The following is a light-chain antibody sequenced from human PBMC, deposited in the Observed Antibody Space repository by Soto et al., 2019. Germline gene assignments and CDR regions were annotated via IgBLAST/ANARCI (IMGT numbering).Light chain of an antibody. CDR3: SSYAASNNLV. J-gene: IGLJ2*01. CDR2: EVS. V-gene: IGLV2-8*01. CDR1: SSDVGGYNY. Sequence: QSVLTQPPSASGSPGQSVTISCSGTSSDVGGYNYVSWYQQHPGKAPKLMIYEVSKRPSGVPDRSSGSKSGNAASLTVSGLQAEDEADYYCSSYAASNNLVFGGGTQLTVL.